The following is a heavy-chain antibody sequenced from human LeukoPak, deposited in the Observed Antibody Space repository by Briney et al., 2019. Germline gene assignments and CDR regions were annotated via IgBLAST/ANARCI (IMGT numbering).Heavy chain of an antibody. D-gene: IGHD3-22*01. CDR2: IYPGDSDT. Sequence: GESLKISCKGSGYSFTSYWIGWVGQMPGKGLEWMGIIYPGDSDTRYSPSFQGQVTISVDKSISTAYLQWSSLKASDTAMYYCARGYYYDSSGYYNWFDPWGQGTLVTVSS. J-gene: IGHJ5*02. CDR1: GYSFTSYW. V-gene: IGHV5-51*01. CDR3: ARGYYYDSSGYYNWFDP.